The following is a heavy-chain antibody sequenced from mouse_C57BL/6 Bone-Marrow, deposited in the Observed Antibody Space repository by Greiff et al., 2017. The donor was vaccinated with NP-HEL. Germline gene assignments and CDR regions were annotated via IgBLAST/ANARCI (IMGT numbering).Heavy chain of an antibody. Sequence: VQLQQSGPGLVQPSQSLSITCTVSGFSLTSYGVHWVRQPPGKGLEWLGVIWSGGSTDYNAAFISRLSISKDNSKSQVFVKMNSLQADDTAIYYCAKENYYGSFWYFDVWGTGTTVTVSS. CDR1: GFSLTSYG. CDR3: AKENYYGSFWYFDV. D-gene: IGHD1-1*01. J-gene: IGHJ1*03. CDR2: IWSGGST. V-gene: IGHV2-4*01.